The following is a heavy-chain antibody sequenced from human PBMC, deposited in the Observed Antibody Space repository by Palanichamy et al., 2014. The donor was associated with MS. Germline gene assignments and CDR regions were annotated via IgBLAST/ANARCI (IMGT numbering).Heavy chain of an antibody. Sequence: QVQLVQSGAEVKKPGSSVKVSCKASGGTFSGYVINWVRQAPGQGLEWMGGIIPIVGTANYAQKFQGRVTITADKLTSTAYTELSSLRSEDTAVFYCARSGIVGATRVFDNWGQGTLVTVSS. CDR1: GGTFSGYV. V-gene: IGHV1-69*06. J-gene: IGHJ4*02. CDR3: ARSGIVGATRVFDN. D-gene: IGHD1-26*01. CDR2: IIPIVGTA.